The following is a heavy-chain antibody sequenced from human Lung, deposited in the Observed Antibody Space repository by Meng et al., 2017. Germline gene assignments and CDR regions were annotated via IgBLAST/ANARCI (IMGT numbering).Heavy chain of an antibody. CDR2: IITLFPTT. V-gene: IGHV1-69*05. Sequence: SVKVSCKASGGTFKRFIINWVRQAPGQGLEWMGGIITLFPTTNYAQKFQGRVTITMDESTRTTYMELSGLTSVDTAVYYCARTYYNDEGGFENFHYAMDVWGQGTTVTVSS. CDR3: ARTYYNDEGGFENFHYAMDV. J-gene: IGHJ6*02. D-gene: IGHD3-22*01. CDR1: GGTFKRFI.